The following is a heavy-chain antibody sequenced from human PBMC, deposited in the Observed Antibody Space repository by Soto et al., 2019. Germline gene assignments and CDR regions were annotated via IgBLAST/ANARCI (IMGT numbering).Heavy chain of an antibody. Sequence: SETLSLTCNVSGGSISNSNYYWGWIHQPPGKGLEWIGSIYYTGNTYYNPSLKSRVTISVDTSKNQFSMKLGSVTAADTAVYFCERHSIWLLLSDYWGQGALVT. CDR1: GGSISNSNYY. CDR2: IYYTGNT. V-gene: IGHV4-39*01. CDR3: ERHSIWLLLSDY. J-gene: IGHJ4*02. D-gene: IGHD3-22*01.